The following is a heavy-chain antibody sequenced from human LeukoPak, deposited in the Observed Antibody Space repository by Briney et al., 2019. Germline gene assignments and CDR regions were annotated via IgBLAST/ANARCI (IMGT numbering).Heavy chain of an antibody. J-gene: IGHJ4*02. CDR2: IYYSGST. D-gene: IGHD3-22*01. V-gene: IGHV4-39*02. CDR3: ARERSGYFRDSY. CDR1: GGSISSSSYY. Sequence: SETLSLTCTVSGGSISSSSYYWGWIRQPPGKGLEWIGSIYYSGSTYYNPSLKSRVTISVDTSKNQFSLKLSSVTAADTAVYYCARERSGYFRDSYWGQGTLVTVSP.